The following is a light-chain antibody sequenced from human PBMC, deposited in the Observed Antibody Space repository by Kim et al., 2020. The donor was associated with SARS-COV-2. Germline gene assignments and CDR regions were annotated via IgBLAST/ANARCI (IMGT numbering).Light chain of an antibody. Sequence: SSELTQDPAVSVALGQTVRITCQGDSLRNYYVSWYQQKPGQAPVLVIYGKNNRPSGIPDRVSGSSLGNTASLTITGAQAEDEADYYCNSRDSSGNHWVFGGGTKLTVL. CDR1: SLRNYY. J-gene: IGLJ3*02. CDR2: GKN. V-gene: IGLV3-19*01. CDR3: NSRDSSGNHWV.